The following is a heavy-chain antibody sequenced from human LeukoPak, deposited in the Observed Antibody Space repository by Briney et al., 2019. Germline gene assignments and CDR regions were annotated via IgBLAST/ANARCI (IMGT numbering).Heavy chain of an antibody. V-gene: IGHV3-53*01. Sequence: GGSLRLSCAASGFTVSSNYMSWVRQAPGKGLEWVSVIYSGGSTYYADSVKGRFTISRDNSKNTLYLQMNSLRAEDTAVYYCAREMSGSYFDYWGQGTLVTVSS. D-gene: IGHD1-26*01. CDR2: IYSGGST. J-gene: IGHJ4*02. CDR1: GFTVSSNY. CDR3: AREMSGSYFDY.